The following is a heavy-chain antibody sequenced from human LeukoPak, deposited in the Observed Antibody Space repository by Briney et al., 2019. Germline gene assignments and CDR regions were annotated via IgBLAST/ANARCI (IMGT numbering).Heavy chain of an antibody. Sequence: GASVKVSCKASGYTFTGYYMHWVRQAPGQGLEWMGWINPNSGGTNYAQKFQGRVTMTRDTSISTAYMELSRLRSDDTAVYYCARDVEKIVVVPAAMAGDYWGQGTLVTVSS. CDR3: ARDVEKIVVVPAAMAGDY. D-gene: IGHD2-2*01. J-gene: IGHJ4*02. CDR2: INPNSGGT. V-gene: IGHV1-2*02. CDR1: GYTFTGYY.